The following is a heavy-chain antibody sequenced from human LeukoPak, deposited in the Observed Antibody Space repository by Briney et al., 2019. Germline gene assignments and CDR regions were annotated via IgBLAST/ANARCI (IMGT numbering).Heavy chain of an antibody. CDR3: ARRRGSSYEGSRIDY. CDR1: GFTFSNYA. V-gene: IGHV3-64*01. J-gene: IGHJ4*02. D-gene: IGHD6-13*01. Sequence: GGSLRLSCAASGFTFSNYAMHWVRQAPGKGLECVSAISSNGGSTYYANSVKGRFTISRDNSKNTLYLQMGSLRAEDMAVYYCARRRGSSYEGSRIDYWGQGTLVTVSS. CDR2: ISSNGGST.